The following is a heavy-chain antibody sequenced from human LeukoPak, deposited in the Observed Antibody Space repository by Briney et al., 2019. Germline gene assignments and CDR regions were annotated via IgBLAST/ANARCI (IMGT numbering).Heavy chain of an antibody. CDR2: INAANGNT. J-gene: IGHJ4*02. CDR3: ARVQQLVLFDY. CDR1: GYTFTSYA. V-gene: IGHV1-3*03. Sequence: EASVKVSCKASGYTFTSYAMNWVRQAPGQRLEWMGWINAANGNTKYSQEFQGRVTITRDTPASTAYMELSSLRSEDMAVYYCARVQQLVLFDYWGQGTLVTVSS. D-gene: IGHD6-13*01.